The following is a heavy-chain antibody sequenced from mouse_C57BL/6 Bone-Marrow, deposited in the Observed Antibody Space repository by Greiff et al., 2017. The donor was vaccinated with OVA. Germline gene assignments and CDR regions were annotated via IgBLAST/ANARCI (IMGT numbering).Heavy chain of an antibody. Sequence: EVQVVESGGGLVKPGGSLKLSCAASGFTFSDYGMHWVRQAPEKGLEWVAYISSSSSTIYYADTVKGRFTISRDNAKNTLFLQMTSLRSEDTAMYYCARMGGYYYFDYWGQGTTLTVSS. CDR3: ARMGGYYYFDY. D-gene: IGHD2-3*01. CDR1: GFTFSDYG. CDR2: ISSSSSTI. J-gene: IGHJ2*01. V-gene: IGHV5-17*01.